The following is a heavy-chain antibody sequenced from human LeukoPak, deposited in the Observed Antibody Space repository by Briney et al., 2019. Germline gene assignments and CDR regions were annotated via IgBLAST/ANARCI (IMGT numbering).Heavy chain of an antibody. CDR3: ARGLRGSARRQAPYYSYYYLDV. V-gene: IGHV1-18*01. Sequence: GASVKVSCKASGYTFTSYGISWVRQAPGQGLEWMGWISAYNGNTNYAQKLQGRVTMTTDTSTSTAYMELRSLRSDDTAVYYCARGLRGSARRQAPYYSYYYLDVWGKGTTVTVSS. D-gene: IGHD3-10*01. CDR2: ISAYNGNT. J-gene: IGHJ6*03. CDR1: GYTFTSYG.